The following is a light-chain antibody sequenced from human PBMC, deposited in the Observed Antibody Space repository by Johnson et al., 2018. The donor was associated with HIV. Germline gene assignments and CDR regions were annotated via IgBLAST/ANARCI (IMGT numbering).Light chain of an antibody. CDR1: TSNIGNNY. CDR3: GTWDSRLSVGF. CDR2: END. V-gene: IGLV1-51*02. J-gene: IGLJ1*01. Sequence: QSVLTQPPSVSAAPGQNVTISCSGSTSNIGNNYISWYQQLPGTAPTLLIYENDKRPSGISDRLSGSKSGPSATLGITGLQTGDEADYYCGTWDSRLSVGFFGTGTKVTVL.